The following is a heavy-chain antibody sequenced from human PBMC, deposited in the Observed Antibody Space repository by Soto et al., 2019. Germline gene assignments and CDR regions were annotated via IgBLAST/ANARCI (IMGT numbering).Heavy chain of an antibody. V-gene: IGHV3-7*01. CDR2: IKRDGIEK. Sequence: EMQLVESGGGLVQPGGSLRLSCAASGFTFSNYWMTWVRQAPGKGLQWVANIKRDGIEKHYVDSVKGRFTVSRDNAKDSLYLQIESLRGDDTAVYYCARVQQQLVREHADDVCGHGTMVTVAA. CDR3: ARVQQQLVREHADDV. J-gene: IGHJ3*01. D-gene: IGHD6-13*01. CDR1: GFTFSNYW.